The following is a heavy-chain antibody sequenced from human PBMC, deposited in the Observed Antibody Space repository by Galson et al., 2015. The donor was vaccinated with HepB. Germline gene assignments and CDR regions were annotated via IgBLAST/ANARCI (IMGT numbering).Heavy chain of an antibody. Sequence: CGYTFTSYYMHWVRQAPGQGLEWMGIINPSGGSTSYAQKFQGRVTMTRDTSTSTVYMELSSLRSEDTAVYYCARDGYRREVDYWGQGTLVTVSS. CDR3: ARDGYRREVDY. CDR2: INPSGGST. CDR1: GYTFTSYY. D-gene: IGHD1-1*01. J-gene: IGHJ4*02. V-gene: IGHV1-46*01.